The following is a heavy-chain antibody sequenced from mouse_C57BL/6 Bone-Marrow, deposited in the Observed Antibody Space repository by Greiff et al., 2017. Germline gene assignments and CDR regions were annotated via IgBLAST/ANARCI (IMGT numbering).Heavy chain of an antibody. CDR1: GFSLTSYG. CDR2: IWSGGST. D-gene: IGHD2-4*01. Sequence: QVQLQQSGPGLVQPSQSLSITCTVSGFSLTSYGVHWVRQSPGKGLEWLGVIWSGGSTDYNAAFISRLSISKDNSKSQVFFKMNSLQADDTAIYYCARKDYAYWYFDVWGTGTTVTVSS. V-gene: IGHV2-2*01. J-gene: IGHJ1*03. CDR3: ARKDYAYWYFDV.